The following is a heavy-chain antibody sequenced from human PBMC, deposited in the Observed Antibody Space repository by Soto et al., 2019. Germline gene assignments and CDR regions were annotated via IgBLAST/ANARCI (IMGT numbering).Heavy chain of an antibody. D-gene: IGHD2-21*01. CDR2: ISYDGSNK. J-gene: IGHJ6*03. CDR3: ANDEQGNFCGGFFYYGHYMDV. CDR1: GFTFSSYG. V-gene: IGHV3-30*18. Sequence: GGSLRLSCAASGFTFSSYGMHWVRQAPGKGLERVAVISYDGSNKYYADSVKGRFTISRDKSKHTLYLQMNSRRAEDTAVDYCANDEQGNFCGGFFYYGHYMDVWGKGTTVTVSS.